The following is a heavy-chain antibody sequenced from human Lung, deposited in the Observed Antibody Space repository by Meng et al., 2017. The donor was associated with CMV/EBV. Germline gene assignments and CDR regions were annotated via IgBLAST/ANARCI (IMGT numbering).Heavy chain of an antibody. CDR3: AKGQAGRKQLATGVFDY. CDR2: ISGSGGST. V-gene: IGHV3-23*01. J-gene: IGHJ4*02. D-gene: IGHD6-13*01. Sequence: GESLKISCAASGFTFSSYAMSWVRQAPGKGLEWVSAISGSGGSTYYADSVKGRFTISRDNSKNTLYLQMNSLRAEDTAVYYCAKGQAGRKQLATGVFDYRXQGTLVTVSS. CDR1: GFTFSSYA.